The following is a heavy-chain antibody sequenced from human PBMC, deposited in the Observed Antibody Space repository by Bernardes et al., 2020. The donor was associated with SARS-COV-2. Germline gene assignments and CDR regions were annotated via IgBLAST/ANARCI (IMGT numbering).Heavy chain of an antibody. CDR2: IVVGCCNA. J-gene: IGHJ5*02. D-gene: IGHD1-26*01. CDR3: AAVSGTYQFVTEYYVDL. Sequence: SVKVSCKASGFTFTSSAVQWVRQPRGPRLEWIGWIVVGCCNAHSAQKFRERVTITRDMSTSTAYLELSSLKSEDTAVYYCAAVSGTYQFVTEYYVDLWGQGTLETVSS. CDR1: GFTFTSSA. V-gene: IGHV1-58*01.